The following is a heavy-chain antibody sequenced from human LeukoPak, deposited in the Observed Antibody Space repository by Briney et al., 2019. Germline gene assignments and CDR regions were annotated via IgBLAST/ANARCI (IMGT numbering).Heavy chain of an antibody. CDR3: ARVRYYDILTGYSSDAFDI. Sequence: GASVTVSCKASGYTFTGYYMHWVRQAPGQGLEWMGWINPNSGGTNYAQKFQGRVTMTRDTSISTAYMELSRLRSDDTAVYYCARVRYYDILTGYSSDAFDIWGQGTMVTVSS. D-gene: IGHD3-9*01. CDR2: INPNSGGT. CDR1: GYTFTGYY. V-gene: IGHV1-2*02. J-gene: IGHJ3*02.